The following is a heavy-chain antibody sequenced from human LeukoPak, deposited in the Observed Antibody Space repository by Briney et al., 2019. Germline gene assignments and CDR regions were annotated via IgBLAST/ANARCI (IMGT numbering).Heavy chain of an antibody. CDR3: ARAGYYYDSSGYYYVGHFQH. D-gene: IGHD3-22*01. J-gene: IGHJ1*01. CDR1: GGSISSGGYS. V-gene: IGHV4-30-2*01. Sequence: SETLSLTCAVSGGSISSGGYSWSWIRQPPGKGLEWIGYIYHSGSTYYNPSLKSRVTISVDRSKNQFSLKLSSVTAADTAVNYCARAGYYYDSSGYYYVGHFQHWGQGTLVTVSS. CDR2: IYHSGST.